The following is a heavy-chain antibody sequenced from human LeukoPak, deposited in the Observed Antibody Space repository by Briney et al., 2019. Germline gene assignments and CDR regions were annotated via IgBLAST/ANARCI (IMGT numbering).Heavy chain of an antibody. CDR2: IYPDDSDT. Sequence: GESLKISCQASGYTFTTYWIGWVRQMPGKGLECMGIIYPDDSDTAYSPSFQGQVTISADKSFSTAYLQWSSLKASDTAIYYCARLGGDTYYFGSASYPNWYFDLWGRGTLVTVSS. CDR1: GYTFTTYW. D-gene: IGHD3-10*01. CDR3: ARLGGDTYYFGSASYPNWYFDL. J-gene: IGHJ2*01. V-gene: IGHV5-51*01.